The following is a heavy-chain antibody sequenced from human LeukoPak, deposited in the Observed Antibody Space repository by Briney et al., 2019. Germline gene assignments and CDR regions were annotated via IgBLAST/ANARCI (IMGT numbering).Heavy chain of an antibody. CDR3: AIAPYSRGYFDY. V-gene: IGHV3-33*01. D-gene: IGHD6-13*01. Sequence: GGSLRLSCAASGFTFSSYGMHWVRQAPGKGLEWVAVIWYDGSNKYYADSVKGRFTISRDNSKNTLYLQMNSLRAEDTAVYYCAIAPYSRGYFDYWGQGTLVTVSS. CDR1: GFTFSSYG. CDR2: IWYDGSNK. J-gene: IGHJ4*02.